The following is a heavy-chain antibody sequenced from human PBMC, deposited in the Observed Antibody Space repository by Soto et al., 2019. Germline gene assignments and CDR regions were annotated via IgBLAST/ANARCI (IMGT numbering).Heavy chain of an antibody. V-gene: IGHV3-23*01. CDR3: AKDLQDSSGYSNAPDDAFDI. D-gene: IGHD3-22*01. CDR1: GFTFSSYA. Sequence: GGSLRLSCAASGFTFSSYAMSCVRQAPGKGLEWVSAISGSGGSTYYADSVKGRFTISRDNSKNTLYLQMNSLRAEDTAVYYCAKDLQDSSGYSNAPDDAFDIWGQGTMVTVSS. CDR2: ISGSGGST. J-gene: IGHJ3*02.